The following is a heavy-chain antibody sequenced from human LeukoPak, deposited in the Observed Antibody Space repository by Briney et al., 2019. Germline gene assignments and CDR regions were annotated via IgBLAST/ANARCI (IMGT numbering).Heavy chain of an antibody. Sequence: SEALSLTCTVSGGSISSYYWSWIRQPPGKGLEWIGYIYYSGSTNYNPSLKSRVTISVDTSKNQFSLKLSSVTAADTAVYYCARGRWGSTYSKQYYYYYYMDVWGKGTTVTVSS. CDR1: GGSISSYY. CDR2: IYYSGST. CDR3: ARGRWGSTYSKQYYYYYYMDV. J-gene: IGHJ6*03. D-gene: IGHD3-16*01. V-gene: IGHV4-59*12.